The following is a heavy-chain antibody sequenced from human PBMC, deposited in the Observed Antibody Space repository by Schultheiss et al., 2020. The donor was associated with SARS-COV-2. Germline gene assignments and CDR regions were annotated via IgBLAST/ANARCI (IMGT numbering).Heavy chain of an antibody. V-gene: IGHV4-4*02. CDR3: ATAETGNPFFLFDY. Sequence: GSLRLSCAVSGGSISSSNWWSWVRQPPGKWLEWIGEIYHSGSTNYNPSLKSRVTISVDKSKNQFSLKLSSVTAADTAVYYCATAETGNPFFLFDYWGQGTLVTVSS. D-gene: IGHD1-14*01. J-gene: IGHJ4*02. CDR2: IYHSGST. CDR1: GGSISSSNW.